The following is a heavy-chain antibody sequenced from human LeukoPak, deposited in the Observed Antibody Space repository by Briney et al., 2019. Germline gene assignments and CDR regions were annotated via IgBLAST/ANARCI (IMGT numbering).Heavy chain of an antibody. V-gene: IGHV4-31*03. CDR2: IYYSGST. CDR3: ARAYLGAGWFDP. CDR1: GGSISSGGYY. Sequence: SQTLSLTCTVSGGSISSGGYYWSWIRQHPGKGLEWIGYIYYSGSTYYNPSLKSRVTISVDTSKNQFSLKLSSVTAADTAVYYRARAYLGAGWFDPWGQGTLVTVSS. D-gene: IGHD3-16*01. J-gene: IGHJ5*02.